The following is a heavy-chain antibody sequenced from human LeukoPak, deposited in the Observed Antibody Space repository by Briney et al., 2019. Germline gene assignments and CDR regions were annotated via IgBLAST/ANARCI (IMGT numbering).Heavy chain of an antibody. D-gene: IGHD3-22*01. J-gene: IGHJ3*02. Sequence: GGSLRLSCAASGFTFSSYAMSWVRQAPGKGLEWVSAISGSGGSTYYADSVKGRFTISRDNSKNTLYLQMNSLRAEDTAVYYCAKDRSMIVVVITDDAFDIWGQGTMVTVSS. CDR2: ISGSGGST. CDR1: GFTFSSYA. CDR3: AKDRSMIVVVITDDAFDI. V-gene: IGHV3-23*01.